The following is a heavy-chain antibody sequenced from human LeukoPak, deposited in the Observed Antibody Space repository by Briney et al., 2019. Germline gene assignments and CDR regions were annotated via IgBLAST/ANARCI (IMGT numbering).Heavy chain of an antibody. Sequence: PGGPLRLSCAASGFTFDDYGMSWVRQAPGKGLEWVSGINWNGGSTGYADSVKGRFTISRDNAKNSLYLQMNSLRAEDTALYYCARARDAYGVIDAFDIWGQGTMVTGSS. V-gene: IGHV3-20*04. CDR1: GFTFDDYG. CDR2: INWNGGST. J-gene: IGHJ3*02. CDR3: ARARDAYGVIDAFDI. D-gene: IGHD4-17*01.